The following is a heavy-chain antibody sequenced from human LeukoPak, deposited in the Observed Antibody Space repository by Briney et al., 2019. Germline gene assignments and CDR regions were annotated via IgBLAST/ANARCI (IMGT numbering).Heavy chain of an antibody. J-gene: IGHJ6*04. CDR2: IYPGDSDT. CDR3: ARACSSTSCYEEDYYGMDV. D-gene: IGHD2-2*01. Sequence: GESLKISCKGSGYSFTSYWIGWVRQMPGKGLEWTGIIYPGDSDTRYSPSFQGQVTISADKSISTAYLQWSSLKASDTAMYYCARACSSTSCYEEDYYGMDVWGKGTTVTVSS. CDR1: GYSFTSYW. V-gene: IGHV5-51*01.